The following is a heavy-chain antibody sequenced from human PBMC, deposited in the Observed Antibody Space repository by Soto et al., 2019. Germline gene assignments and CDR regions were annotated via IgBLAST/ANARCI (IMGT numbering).Heavy chain of an antibody. Sequence: SETLSLTCTVSGASISSSYWSWIRQPPGKGLEWIGYIFHSGTTNYNPSLKSRVTISVDTSKNQFSLNLSSLTAADTAVYYCARVDHRGYFSVLTDFWGQGILVTVSS. J-gene: IGHJ4*02. CDR1: GASISSSY. V-gene: IGHV4-59*12. CDR2: IFHSGTT. CDR3: ARVDHRGYFSVLTDF. D-gene: IGHD3-10*02.